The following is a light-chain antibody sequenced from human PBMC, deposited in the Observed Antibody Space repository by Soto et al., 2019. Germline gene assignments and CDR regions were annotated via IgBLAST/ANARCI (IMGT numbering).Light chain of an antibody. CDR3: QQYGSSPWT. Sequence: IVMTQTPLSLPVTPGEPASISCRSSQSVSSSYLAWYQQKPGQAPRLLIYGASSRATGIPDRFSGSGSGTDFTLTISRLEPEDFAVYYCQQYGSSPWTFGQGTKVDIK. V-gene: IGKV3-20*01. CDR2: GAS. J-gene: IGKJ1*01. CDR1: QSVSSSY.